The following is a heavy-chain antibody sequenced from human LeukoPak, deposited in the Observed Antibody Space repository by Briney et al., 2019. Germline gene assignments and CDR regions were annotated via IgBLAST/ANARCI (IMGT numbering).Heavy chain of an antibody. D-gene: IGHD3-9*01. Sequence: PGGSLRLSCAPSGFTLSTYWMHWVRQAPGKGRVWVARIRPEGTTTAYADSVQGRFTISRDNAKNTLFLQMNSLSAEDTAVYYCARDLDWILFDYWGQGTLVTVSS. CDR2: IRPEGTTT. CDR1: GFTLSTYW. J-gene: IGHJ4*02. CDR3: ARDLDWILFDY. V-gene: IGHV3-74*03.